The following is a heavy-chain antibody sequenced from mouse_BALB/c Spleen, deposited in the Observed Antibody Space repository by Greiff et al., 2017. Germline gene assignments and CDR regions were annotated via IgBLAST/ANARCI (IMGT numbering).Heavy chain of an antibody. Sequence: QVQLQQSGPGLVQPSQSLSITCTVSGFSLTSYGVHWVRQSPGKGLEWLGVIWSGGSTDYNAAFISRLSISKDNSKSQVFFKMNSLQTDDTARYYCASNSLLRLHLAYWGQGTLVTVSA. CDR2: IWSGGST. CDR3: ASNSLLRLHLAY. D-gene: IGHD1-2*01. J-gene: IGHJ3*01. CDR1: GFSLTSYG. V-gene: IGHV2-2*01.